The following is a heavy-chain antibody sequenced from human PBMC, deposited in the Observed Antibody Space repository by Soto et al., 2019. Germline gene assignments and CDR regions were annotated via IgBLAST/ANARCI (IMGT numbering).Heavy chain of an antibody. V-gene: IGHV3-11*05. J-gene: IGHJ6*02. Sequence: QVQLVESGGGLVKPGGSLRLSCAASGFTFSDYYMTWIRQAPGKGLEWISYISSGSTYTNYADSVKGRFTISRDHSKNSLYLQMNSLRAEDTAVYYCAVYCSGGTCYSGNYYYGMDVWGQGTTVTVSS. CDR3: AVYCSGGTCYSGNYYYGMDV. CDR2: ISSGSTYT. D-gene: IGHD2-15*01. CDR1: GFTFSDYY.